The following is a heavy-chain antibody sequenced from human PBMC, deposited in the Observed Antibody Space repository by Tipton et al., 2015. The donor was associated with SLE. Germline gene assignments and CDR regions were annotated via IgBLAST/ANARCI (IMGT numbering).Heavy chain of an antibody. CDR1: GFTFSTHS. Sequence: SLRLSCAASGFTFSTHSMNWVRQAPGKGLECVPAISSSGTFIYYTDSVKGRFTVSRDNAQNSLYLQMNSLRAEDTAVYYCAREGDCIGGTCSYPGASWGQGTLVTVSS. D-gene: IGHD2-15*01. CDR3: AREGDCIGGTCSYPGAS. J-gene: IGHJ4*02. CDR2: ISSSGTFI. V-gene: IGHV3-21*03.